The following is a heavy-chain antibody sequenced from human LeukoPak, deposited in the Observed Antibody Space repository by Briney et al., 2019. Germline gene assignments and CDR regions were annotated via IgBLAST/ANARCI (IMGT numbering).Heavy chain of an antibody. J-gene: IGHJ5*02. CDR2: IYYSGST. Sequence: PSETLSLTCTVSGGSISSSSYYWGWIRQPPGKGLEWIGSIYYSGSTYYNPSLRSRVTISADTSRNQFSLKLSSVTAADTAVYYCARSVEHSSSWYSGFDPWGQGTLATVSS. V-gene: IGHV4-39*01. CDR1: GGSISSSSYY. D-gene: IGHD6-13*01. CDR3: ARSVEHSSSWYSGFDP.